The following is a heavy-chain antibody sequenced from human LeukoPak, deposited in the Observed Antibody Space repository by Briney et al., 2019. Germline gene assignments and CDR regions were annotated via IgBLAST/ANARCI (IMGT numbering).Heavy chain of an antibody. V-gene: IGHV4-59*12. D-gene: IGHD4-17*01. CDR2: IYYSGST. J-gene: IGHJ4*02. Sequence: SETLSLTCTVSGGSISSYYWSWIRQPPGKGLEWIGYIYYSGSTNYNPSLKSRVTISVDTSKNQFSLKLSSVTAADTAVYYCARDLNGYGPFDYWGQGTLVTVSS. CDR3: ARDLNGYGPFDY. CDR1: GGSISSYY.